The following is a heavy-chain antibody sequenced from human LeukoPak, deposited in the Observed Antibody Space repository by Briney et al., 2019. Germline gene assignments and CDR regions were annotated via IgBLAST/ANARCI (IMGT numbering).Heavy chain of an antibody. D-gene: IGHD3-10*01. CDR2: INHSGST. Sequence: SETLSLTCAVYGGAFSGYYWSWIRQPPGKGLEWIGEINHSGSTNYNPSLKSRVTISVDTSKNQFSLKLSSVTAADTAVYYCARFSGKMVVGAPFDHWGQGTLVTVSS. V-gene: IGHV4-34*01. CDR3: ARFSGKMVVGAPFDH. J-gene: IGHJ4*02. CDR1: GGAFSGYY.